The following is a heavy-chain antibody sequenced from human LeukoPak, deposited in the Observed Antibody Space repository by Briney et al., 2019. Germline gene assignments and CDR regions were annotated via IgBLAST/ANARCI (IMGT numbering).Heavy chain of an antibody. D-gene: IGHD5-18*01. V-gene: IGHV3-21*01. Sequence: GGSLRLSCAASGFTFSSYSMNWVRQAPGKGLEWVSSITSSSDYIYYADSVKGRFTISRDNAENSLHLQMNSLRAEDTAVYYCAREFKSGYGMWAWGQGTLVTVSS. CDR3: AREFKSGYGMWA. J-gene: IGHJ5*02. CDR1: GFTFSSYS. CDR2: ITSSSDYI.